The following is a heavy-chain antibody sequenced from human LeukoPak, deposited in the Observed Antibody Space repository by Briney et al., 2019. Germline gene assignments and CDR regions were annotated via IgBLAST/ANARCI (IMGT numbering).Heavy chain of an antibody. V-gene: IGHV3-23*01. CDR2: TSSSDDGT. Sequence: GGSLRLSCAASGFPLSSYAMSWVRQVPGKGLEWVSATSSSDDGTYHADSVRGRFTNYRDNFRNTLYLQMNRLRVEDAALYYCARAPVTSCRGAFCYPFDLWGQGVLVTVSS. CDR3: ARAPVTSCRGAFCYPFDL. CDR1: GFPLSSYA. J-gene: IGHJ4*02. D-gene: IGHD2-21*01.